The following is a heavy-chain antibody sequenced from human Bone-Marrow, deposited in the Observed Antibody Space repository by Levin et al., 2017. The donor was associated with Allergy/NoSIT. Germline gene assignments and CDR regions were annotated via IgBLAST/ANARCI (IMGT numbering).Heavy chain of an antibody. CDR1: GFSVSSKF. J-gene: IGHJ2*01. CDR2: VYSGGST. V-gene: IGHV3-53*01. Sequence: GGSLRLSCAASGFSVSSKFMSWVRQAPGKGLEWVSVVYSGGSTFYADSVKGRFTISRDTSKNMLYLQMDTVSAEDTAMYYCARDSKVQGSWYFDLWGRGTLVTVSS. D-gene: IGHD1-1*01. CDR3: ARDSKVQGSWYFDL.